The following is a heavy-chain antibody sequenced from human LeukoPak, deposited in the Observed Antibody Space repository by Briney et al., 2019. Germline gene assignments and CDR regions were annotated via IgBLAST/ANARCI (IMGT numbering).Heavy chain of an antibody. D-gene: IGHD6-19*01. CDR3: ARDISTGWHDHFDY. CDR1: GYTFTSYG. J-gene: IGHJ4*02. V-gene: IGHV1-18*01. Sequence: ASVKVSCKASGYTFTSYGIIWVRQAPGQGLEWMGWISAYNGNTNYAQKLQGRVTMTTDTSTSTAYMELRSLRSDDTAVYYCARDISTGWHDHFDYWGQGTLVTVSS. CDR2: ISAYNGNT.